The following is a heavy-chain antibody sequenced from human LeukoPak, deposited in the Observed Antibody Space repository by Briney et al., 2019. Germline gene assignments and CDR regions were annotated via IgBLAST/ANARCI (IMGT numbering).Heavy chain of an antibody. J-gene: IGHJ4*02. CDR1: GFTFSSYG. V-gene: IGHV3-30*18. Sequence: PGRSLRLSCAASGFTFSSYGMHWVRQAPGKGLEGVAVISYDGSNKYYADSVKGRFTIYRDNSKNTLYLQMNSLRAEDTAVYYCAKGGPVAAAGSFDYWGQGTLVTVSS. CDR3: AKGGPVAAAGSFDY. CDR2: ISYDGSNK. D-gene: IGHD6-13*01.